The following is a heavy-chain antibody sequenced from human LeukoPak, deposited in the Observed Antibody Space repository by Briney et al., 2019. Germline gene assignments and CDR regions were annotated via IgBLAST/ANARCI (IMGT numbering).Heavy chain of an antibody. CDR3: ARDDAPVSAWDY. V-gene: IGHV3-48*03. J-gene: IGHJ4*02. D-gene: IGHD3-16*01. CDR2: ISSSGSTI. Sequence: GGSLRLSCAASGLTFSSYEVNWVRQAPGKGLEWVSYISSSGSTIYYADSVKGRFTISRDNAKNSLYLQMNSLRAEDTAVYYCARDDAPVSAWDYWGQGTLVTVSS. CDR1: GLTFSSYE.